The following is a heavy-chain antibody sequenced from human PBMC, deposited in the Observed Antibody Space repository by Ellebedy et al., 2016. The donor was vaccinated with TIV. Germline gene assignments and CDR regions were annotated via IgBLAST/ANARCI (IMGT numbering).Heavy chain of an antibody. J-gene: IGHJ4*02. CDR1: GYTFTDYY. CDR3: ARGGSSTWYAPGAY. D-gene: IGHD6-13*01. Sequence: ASVKVSCKASGYTFTDYYMHWVRQAPGQGLEWMGWINPYSGGTNYAQSFKARVTMTRDTSISTAYMELSRLRSDDTAVYYCARGGSSTWYAPGAYWGQGTLVTVSS. CDR2: INPYSGGT. V-gene: IGHV1-2*02.